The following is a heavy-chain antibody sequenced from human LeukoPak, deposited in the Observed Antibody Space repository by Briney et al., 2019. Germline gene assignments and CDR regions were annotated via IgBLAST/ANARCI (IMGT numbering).Heavy chain of an antibody. CDR1: GGTFSIYS. CDR3: ARDPGPGITGYYYGMDV. CDR2: IIPIFGTA. J-gene: IGHJ6*02. D-gene: IGHD3-3*01. V-gene: IGHV1-69*13. Sequence: AASVKVSCKASGGTFSIYSISWVRRAPGQGLEWMVGIIPIFGTANCAQKFQGRVTITADESTSTAYMELSSLRSEDTAVYYCARDPGPGITGYYYGMDVWGQGTTVTVSS.